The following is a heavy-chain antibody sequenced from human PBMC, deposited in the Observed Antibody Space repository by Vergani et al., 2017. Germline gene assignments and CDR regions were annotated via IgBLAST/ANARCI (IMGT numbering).Heavy chain of an antibody. CDR3: TTDPRYCGDGSCYWRRDHNYYGMDV. V-gene: IGHV3-15*07. CDR2: IKSTLDRGIT. Sequence: EVQLVESGGGIVKPGGSLRLSCVASGFSFRNAWMNWVRRTPGKGLEWVGRIKSTLDRGITDYAAAVKGRFTISRDASKNELFLQMNGLKPESIAVDYCTTDPRYCGDGSCYWRRDHNYYGMDVWGQGTTVTVSS. CDR1: GFSFRNAW. J-gene: IGHJ6*02. D-gene: IGHD3-10*01.